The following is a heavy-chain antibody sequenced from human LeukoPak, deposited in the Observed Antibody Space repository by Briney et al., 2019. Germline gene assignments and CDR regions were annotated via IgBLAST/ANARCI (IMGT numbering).Heavy chain of an antibody. CDR1: GGSISSSTYY. V-gene: IGHV4-39*01. CDR3: ARLSAYNFPDY. Sequence: SETLSLTCTVSGGSISSSTYYWGWIRQPPGKGLEWVGSIYYNGGTHNNPSLKSRVTISVDTSKSQFSLKLSSETAADTAVYYCARLSAYNFPDYWGQGTLVTVSS. J-gene: IGHJ4*02. D-gene: IGHD5-24*01. CDR2: IYYNGGT.